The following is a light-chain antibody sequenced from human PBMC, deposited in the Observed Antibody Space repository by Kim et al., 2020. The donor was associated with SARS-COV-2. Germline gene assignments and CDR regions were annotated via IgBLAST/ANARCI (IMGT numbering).Light chain of an antibody. CDR3: QSYDSSSVV. CDR1: SGSIADY. J-gene: IGLJ2*01. V-gene: IGLV6-57*03. Sequence: PGKTVTISCTRNSGSIADYVQWYQQRPGSAPTTVIYENNLRPSGVPDRFSGSIYSSSNSASLTISGLKTEDEADYYCQSYDSSSVVFGGGTQLTVL. CDR2: ENN.